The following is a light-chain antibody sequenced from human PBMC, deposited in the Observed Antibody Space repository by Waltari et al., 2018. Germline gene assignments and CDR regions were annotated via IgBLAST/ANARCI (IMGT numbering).Light chain of an antibody. CDR3: QQSFSSPWT. V-gene: IGKV4-1*01. CDR2: WAS. J-gene: IGKJ1*01. CDR1: QSFLYRSNNKDY. Sequence: DIVMTQSPDSLALSLGERAPIHCESSQSFLYRSNNKDYLAWFQQKPGPPPKLLISWASTRESGVPDRFSGSGSGTDFTLTISSLQAEDVALYFCQQSFSSPWTFGQGTTVNI.